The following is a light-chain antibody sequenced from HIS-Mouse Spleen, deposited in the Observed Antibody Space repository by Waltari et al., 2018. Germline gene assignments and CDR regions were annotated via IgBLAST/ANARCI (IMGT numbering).Light chain of an antibody. V-gene: IGLV3-1*01. Sequence: SYELTQPPSVSVSPGQTASITCTGDKLGDKYACWYQQKPGQSPVRVIHQDSKRPSGIPERFAGSKSGNAATLTSGGTQAMDEADYYCQAWDSSPVVFGGGTKLTVL. CDR1: KLGDKY. CDR3: QAWDSSPVV. J-gene: IGLJ2*01. CDR2: QDS.